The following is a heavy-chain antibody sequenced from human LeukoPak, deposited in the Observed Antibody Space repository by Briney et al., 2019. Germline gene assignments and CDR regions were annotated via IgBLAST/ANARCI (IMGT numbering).Heavy chain of an antibody. V-gene: IGHV4-34*01. Sequence: SETLSLTCAVYGRSFSGYYWSWIRQPPGKGLEWIGEINHSGSTNYNPSLKSRVTISVDTSKNQFSLKLSSVTAADTAVYYCAASRSRRTGRYCSGGSCYSGVYFDYWGQGTLVTVSS. CDR1: GRSFSGYY. CDR3: AASRSRRTGRYCSGGSCYSGVYFDY. D-gene: IGHD2-15*01. CDR2: INHSGST. J-gene: IGHJ4*02.